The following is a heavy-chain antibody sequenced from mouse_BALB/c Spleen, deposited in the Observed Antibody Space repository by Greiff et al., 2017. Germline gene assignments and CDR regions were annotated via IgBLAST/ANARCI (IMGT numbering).Heavy chain of an antibody. CDR3: AKRLDY. CDR2: IYPGSGNT. CDR1: GYTFTDYY. J-gene: IGHJ2*01. V-gene: IGHV1-77*01. Sequence: VQLVESGAELARPGASVKLSCKASGYTFTDYYINWVKQRTGQGLEWIGEIYPGSGNTYYNEKFKGKATLTADKSSSTAYMQLSSLTSEDSAVYFCAKRLDYWGQGTTLTVSS.